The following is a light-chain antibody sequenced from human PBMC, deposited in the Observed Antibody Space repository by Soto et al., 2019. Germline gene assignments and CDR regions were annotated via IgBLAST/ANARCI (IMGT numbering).Light chain of an antibody. Sequence: EIVMTQSPATLSVSPGERATLSCRASQSVSHNLAWYPQKPGQAPRLLIYGASTRATGIPARFSGSGSGAEFTLNISSLQSEDFAVYYCQQYNNWPPYTFGQGTKLEI. CDR3: QQYNNWPPYT. CDR2: GAS. CDR1: QSVSHN. J-gene: IGKJ2*01. V-gene: IGKV3-15*01.